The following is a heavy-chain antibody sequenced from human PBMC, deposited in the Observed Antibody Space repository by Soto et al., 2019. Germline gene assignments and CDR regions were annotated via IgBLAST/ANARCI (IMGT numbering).Heavy chain of an antibody. V-gene: IGHV4-59*01. Sequence: SVTVSRPCVVSGGSLTSYNWSWIRQLPGKGLQLIAYKAYTGNTNYNPSLKSRITISMDTSKNQLSLKLTSMTAADTADYFCQSDMHAGFTHYCGPWRQGTLVTVAS. CDR1: GGSLTSYN. D-gene: IGHD1-26*01. J-gene: IGHJ5*02. CDR2: KAYTGNT. CDR3: QSDMHAGFTHYCGP.